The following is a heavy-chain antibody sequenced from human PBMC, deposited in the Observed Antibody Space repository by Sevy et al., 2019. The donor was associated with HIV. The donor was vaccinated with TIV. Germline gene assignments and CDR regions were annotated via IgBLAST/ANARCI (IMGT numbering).Heavy chain of an antibody. CDR1: GYTLTELS. J-gene: IGHJ4*02. D-gene: IGHD3-22*01. CDR3: ATTKDYYDSSGSPFDY. V-gene: IGHV1-24*01. Sequence: ASVKVSCKVSGYTLTELSMHWVRQAPGKGLEWMGSFDPEDGETNYAQKFQGRVTMTEDTFKDTAYMELSSLRSEDAAVYYCATTKDYYDSSGSPFDYWGQGTLVTVSS. CDR2: FDPEDGET.